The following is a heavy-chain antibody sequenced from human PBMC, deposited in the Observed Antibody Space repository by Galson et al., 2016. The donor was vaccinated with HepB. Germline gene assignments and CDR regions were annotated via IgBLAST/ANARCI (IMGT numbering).Heavy chain of an antibody. D-gene: IGHD1-26*01. CDR3: ARDSVGAMGY. CDR2: ISSSHSFT. J-gene: IGHJ4*02. Sequence: SLRLSCAASGFTFSGYSMNWVRQAPGKGLEWVSSISSSHSFTYYADSVKGRFTISRDNPKNSLFLQMNSLRAEDTAVYYCARDSVGAMGYWGQGTLVTVSS. V-gene: IGHV3-21*01. CDR1: GFTFSGYS.